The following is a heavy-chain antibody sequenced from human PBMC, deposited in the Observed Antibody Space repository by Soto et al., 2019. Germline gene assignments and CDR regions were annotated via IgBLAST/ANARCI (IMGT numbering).Heavy chain of an antibody. J-gene: IGHJ4*02. CDR2: VYWDDDK. CDR3: ATLTADF. Sequence: ITLEESGPTLVKPTETLTLTCTFSGFSLTTGVGVGWVRQPPGKALEWLVLVYWDDDKNYTPSLMSRLTITKDIAKSQVVLTMTNMDPVDTATYYCATLTADFWGPGTLVTVSS. V-gene: IGHV2-5*02. CDR1: GFSLTTGVG.